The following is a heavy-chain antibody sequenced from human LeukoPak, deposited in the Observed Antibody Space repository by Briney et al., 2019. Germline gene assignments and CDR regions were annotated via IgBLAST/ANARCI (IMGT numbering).Heavy chain of an antibody. V-gene: IGHV4-30-2*01. CDR3: ARVVVVPPAIPYYMDV. CDR2: IYHSGST. Sequence: PSETLSLTCTVSGGSISSGGYYWSWIRQPPGKGLEWIGYIYHSGSTYYSPSLKSRVTISVDRSKNQFSLKLSSVTAADTAVYYCARVVVVPPAIPYYMDVWGKGTTVTVSS. D-gene: IGHD2-2*01. J-gene: IGHJ6*03. CDR1: GGSISSGGYY.